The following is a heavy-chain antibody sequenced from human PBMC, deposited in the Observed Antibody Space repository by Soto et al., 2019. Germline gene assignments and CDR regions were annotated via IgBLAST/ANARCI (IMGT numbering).Heavy chain of an antibody. CDR1: GFTFSSYA. CDR2: ISGSGGST. CDR3: AKARNYDSSGYAFDP. J-gene: IGHJ5*02. D-gene: IGHD3-22*01. Sequence: EVQLLESGGGLVQPGGSLRLSCAASGFTFSSYAMSWVRQAPGKGLEWVSAISGSGGSTYYADSVKGRFTISRDNSKSTLYLQMNTLRAEDTAVYYCAKARNYDSSGYAFDPWGQGTLVTVCS. V-gene: IGHV3-23*01.